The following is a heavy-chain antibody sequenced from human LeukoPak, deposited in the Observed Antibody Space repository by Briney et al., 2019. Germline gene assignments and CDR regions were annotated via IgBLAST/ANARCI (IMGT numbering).Heavy chain of an antibody. CDR2: INHSGST. V-gene: IGHV4-34*01. D-gene: IGHD3-10*01. CDR3: ARQVQRRGVKYYYYMDV. J-gene: IGHJ6*03. Sequence: SETLSLTCAVYGGSFSGYYWSWLRQPPGKGLEWIGEINHSGSTNYNPSLKSRVTISVDTSKNQFSLKLSSVTAADTAVYYCARQVQRRGVKYYYYMDVWGKGTTVTISS. CDR1: GGSFSGYY.